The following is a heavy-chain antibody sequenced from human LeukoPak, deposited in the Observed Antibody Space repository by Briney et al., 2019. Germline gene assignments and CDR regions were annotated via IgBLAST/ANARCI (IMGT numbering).Heavy chain of an antibody. CDR2: ISGSGGST. CDR3: AKASDYYDSSGYYHFDY. J-gene: IGHJ4*02. CDR1: GFTFSSYA. Sequence: GGSLRLSCAASGFTFSSYAMSWVRQAPGKGPEWVSAISGSGGSTYYADSVKGRFTISRDNSKNTLYLQMNSLRAEDTAVYYCAKASDYYDSSGYYHFDYWGQGTLVTVSS. V-gene: IGHV3-23*01. D-gene: IGHD3-22*01.